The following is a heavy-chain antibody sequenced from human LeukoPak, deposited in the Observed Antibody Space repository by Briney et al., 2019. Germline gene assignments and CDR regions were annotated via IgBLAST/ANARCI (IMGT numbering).Heavy chain of an antibody. D-gene: IGHD2-2*01. CDR2: IIPIFGIA. Sequence: GASVKVSCKASGGTFSSYAISWVRQAPGQGLEGMGRIIPIFGIAKYAQKFQGRVTITADKSTSTAYKELSSLRSEDTAVYYCARDVAPQDIVVVPAARDAFDIWGQGTMVTVSS. CDR3: ARDVAPQDIVVVPAARDAFDI. J-gene: IGHJ3*02. V-gene: IGHV1-69*04. CDR1: GGTFSSYA.